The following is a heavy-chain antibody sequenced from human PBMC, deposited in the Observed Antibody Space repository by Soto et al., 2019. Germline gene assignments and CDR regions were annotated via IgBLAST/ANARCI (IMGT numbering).Heavy chain of an antibody. Sequence: ASVKVSCKASGGTFSSYAISWVRQAPGQGLEWMGGIIPIFGTANYAQKFQGRVTITADESTSTAYMELSSLRSEDTAVYYCAEGTAMDPGSGFDPWGQGTLVTVSS. CDR2: IIPIFGTA. D-gene: IGHD5-18*01. CDR1: GGTFSSYA. V-gene: IGHV1-69*13. CDR3: AEGTAMDPGSGFDP. J-gene: IGHJ5*02.